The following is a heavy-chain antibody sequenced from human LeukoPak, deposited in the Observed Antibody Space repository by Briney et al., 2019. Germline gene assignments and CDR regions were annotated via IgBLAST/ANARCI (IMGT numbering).Heavy chain of an antibody. CDR3: ASGVSSTSCYVDY. CDR2: ISNSSNAI. Sequence: GGSLRLSCAASGFTFSYYSMNWVRQAPGKGLEWISYISNSSNAIYYADSVKGRFTISRDNAKNSLYLQMNSLRDEDTAVYYCASGVSSTSCYVDYWGQGTLVTVSS. D-gene: IGHD2-2*01. V-gene: IGHV3-48*02. CDR1: GFTFSYYS. J-gene: IGHJ4*02.